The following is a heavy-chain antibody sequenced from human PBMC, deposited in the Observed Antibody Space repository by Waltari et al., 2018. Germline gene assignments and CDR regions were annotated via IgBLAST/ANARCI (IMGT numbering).Heavy chain of an antibody. V-gene: IGHV3-30-3*01. Sequence: QMQLMESGGGVVQGGRSLRLSCAASGFTFSIYNMHWVRQAPGKGLELVALTSYDGTKTCDADSVKGRFTISRDNSKNTLYLQMNTLRDEDTAVYYCARVGTVTQMYYYYGLDVWGQGTTVSVS. CDR3: ARVGTVTQMYYYYGLDV. D-gene: IGHD4-17*01. CDR2: TSYDGTKT. J-gene: IGHJ6*02. CDR1: GFTFSIYN.